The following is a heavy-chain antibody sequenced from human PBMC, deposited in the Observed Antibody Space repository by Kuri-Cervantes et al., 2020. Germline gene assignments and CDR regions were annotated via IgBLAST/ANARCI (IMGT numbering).Heavy chain of an antibody. D-gene: IGHD6-19*01. CDR1: GFTFSDHY. CDR2: ISYDGSTK. CDR3: AKAHSSGWYYFDY. Sequence: GGSLRLSCAASGFTFSDHYTDWVRQAPGKGLEWVAVISYDGSTKYYADSVKGRFTISRDNSKNKLYLQMHSLRPEDMAVYYCAKAHSSGWYYFDYWGQGTLVTVSS. V-gene: IGHV3-30*18. J-gene: IGHJ4*02.